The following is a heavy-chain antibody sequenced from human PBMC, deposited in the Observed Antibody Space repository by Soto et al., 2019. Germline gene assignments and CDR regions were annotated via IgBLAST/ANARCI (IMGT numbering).Heavy chain of an antibody. D-gene: IGHD6-13*01. Sequence: PGGSLRLSCAASGFTFDDYTMHWVRQASGKGLEWVSLISWDGGSTYYADSVKGRFTISRDNSKNSLYLQMNSLRTEDTALYYCAKDIAPQPPYYYSGMDVWGQVTTVTVSS. V-gene: IGHV3-43*01. CDR2: ISWDGGST. J-gene: IGHJ6*02. CDR1: GFTFDDYT. CDR3: AKDIAPQPPYYYSGMDV.